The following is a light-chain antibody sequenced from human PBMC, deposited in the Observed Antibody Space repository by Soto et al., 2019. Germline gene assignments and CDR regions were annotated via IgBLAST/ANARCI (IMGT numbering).Light chain of an antibody. CDR1: QSVSSNS. J-gene: IGKJ1*01. Sequence: EIVLTQSPGTLSLSPGESATLSCRASQSVSSNSLAWYRRNPGQPPSLLIYGTSTRATDIPRRFSGSRSGAYFTRTFTRLEPGDFDVYFCEQYGDAAPTFGLGAQVVVK. CDR3: EQYGDAAPT. CDR2: GTS. V-gene: IGKV3-20*01.